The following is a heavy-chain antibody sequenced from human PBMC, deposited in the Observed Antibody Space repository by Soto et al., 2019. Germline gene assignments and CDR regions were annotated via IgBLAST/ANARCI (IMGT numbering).Heavy chain of an antibody. V-gene: IGHV1-69*02. CDR1: GGTFSSYT. Sequence: KVSCKASGGTFSSYTISWVRQAPGQGLEWMGRIIPILGIANYAQKFQGRVTITADKSTSTAYMELSSLRSEDTAVYYCARGSPYCSSTSCYDHYYYYMDVWGKGTTVTVSS. J-gene: IGHJ6*03. CDR3: ARGSPYCSSTSCYDHYYYYMDV. D-gene: IGHD2-2*01. CDR2: IIPILGIA.